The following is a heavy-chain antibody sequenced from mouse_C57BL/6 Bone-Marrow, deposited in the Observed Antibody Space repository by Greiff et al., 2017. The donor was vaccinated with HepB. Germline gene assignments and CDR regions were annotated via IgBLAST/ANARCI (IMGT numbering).Heavy chain of an antibody. J-gene: IGHJ2*01. D-gene: IGHD1-1*01. V-gene: IGHV5-4*01. Sequence: VQLKESGGGLVKPGGSLKLSCAASGFTFSSYAMSWVRQTPEKRLEWVATISDGGSYTYYPDNVKGRFTISRDNAKNNLYLQMSHLKSEDTAMYYCARDRHYGSGDYWGQGTTLTVSS. CDR2: ISDGGSYT. CDR3: ARDRHYGSGDY. CDR1: GFTFSSYA.